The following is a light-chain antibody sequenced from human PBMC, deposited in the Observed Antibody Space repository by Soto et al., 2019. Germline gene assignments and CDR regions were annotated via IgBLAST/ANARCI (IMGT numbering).Light chain of an antibody. V-gene: IGLV2-14*01. Sequence: QSVLTQPASVSGSPGQSITISCTGTSSDVGGYNYVSWYQQHPGKAPKLMIYEVSNRPSGVSNRFSGSKSGNTASLTISGLQAEDEADYYCSSYRSSSILVFGTGTKVTVL. CDR2: EVS. J-gene: IGLJ1*01. CDR1: SSDVGGYNY. CDR3: SSYRSSSILV.